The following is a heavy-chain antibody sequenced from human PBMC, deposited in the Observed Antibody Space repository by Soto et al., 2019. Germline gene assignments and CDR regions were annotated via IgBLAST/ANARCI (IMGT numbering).Heavy chain of an antibody. CDR1: GGSISSGGYY. V-gene: IGHV4-31*03. D-gene: IGHD3-3*01. J-gene: IGHJ6*02. Sequence: QVQLQESGPGLVKPSQTLSLTCTVSGGSISSGGYYWSWIRQHPGKGLEWIGYIYYSGSTYYNPSLKSRVTISVDTSKNQFSLKLSSVTAADTAVYYCASGLERITIFGVRYYYYGMDVWGQGTTVTVSS. CDR3: ASGLERITIFGVRYYYYGMDV. CDR2: IYYSGST.